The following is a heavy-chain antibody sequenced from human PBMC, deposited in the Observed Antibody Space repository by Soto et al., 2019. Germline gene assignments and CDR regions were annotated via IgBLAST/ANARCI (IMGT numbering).Heavy chain of an antibody. CDR2: VSPNSGNT. CDR3: ARGRFYLETSTWFAF. V-gene: IGHV1-8*01. D-gene: IGHD3-3*01. CDR1: GYTFTDYD. Sequence: ASVKVSCKASGYTFTDYDINWVRQAPGQGLEWMGWVSPNSGNTVYAQKFQDRVTMTRDTSISTAYMELSNLRFEDTAMYYCARGRFYLETSTWFAFWGQGTPVTSPQ. J-gene: IGHJ5*01.